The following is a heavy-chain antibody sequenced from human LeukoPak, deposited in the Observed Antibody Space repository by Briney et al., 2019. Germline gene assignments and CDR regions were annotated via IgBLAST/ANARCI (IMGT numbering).Heavy chain of an antibody. CDR2: ITNSGRST. CDR3: AREASGYYHVFDS. Sequence: PGGSLRLSCEASGFSLRTYFISWIRQPPGKGLEWVSYITNSGRSTKYADAVKGRFTTSRDNTKQSVYLEMTDLRAEDTAVYYCAREASGYYHVFDSWGQGTLVTVSS. V-gene: IGHV3-11*04. D-gene: IGHD3-3*01. J-gene: IGHJ4*02. CDR1: GFSLRTYF.